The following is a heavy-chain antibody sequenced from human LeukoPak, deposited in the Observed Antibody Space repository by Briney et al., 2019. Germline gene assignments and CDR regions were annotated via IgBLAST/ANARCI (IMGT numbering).Heavy chain of an antibody. Sequence: TSETLSLTCTVSGGSISSSSYYWGWIRQPPGKGLEWIGSIYYSGSTYYNPSLKSRVTISVDTSKNQFSLKLSSVTAADTAVYYCARHPLDGGNSGNDYWRQGTLLTVSS. V-gene: IGHV4-39*01. D-gene: IGHD4-23*01. CDR3: ARHPLDGGNSGNDY. J-gene: IGHJ4*02. CDR2: IYYSGST. CDR1: GGSISSSSYY.